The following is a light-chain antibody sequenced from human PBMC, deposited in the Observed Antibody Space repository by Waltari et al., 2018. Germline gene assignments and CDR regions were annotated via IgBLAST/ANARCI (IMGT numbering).Light chain of an antibody. V-gene: IGLV2-11*01. CDR3: CSYAGSYTLV. J-gene: IGLJ2*01. CDR2: DVS. Sequence: QSALTQPRSVSGSPGQSVTISCTGTSRDVGGYNYVSWYQQHPGKAPKRMIYDVSKRPSGVPDRFSGSKSGNTASLTISGLQAEDEADYYCCSYAGSYTLVFGGGTKLTVL. CDR1: SRDVGGYNY.